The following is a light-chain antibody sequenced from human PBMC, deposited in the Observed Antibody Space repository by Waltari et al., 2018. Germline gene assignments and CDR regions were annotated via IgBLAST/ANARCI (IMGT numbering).Light chain of an antibody. J-gene: IGKJ4*01. V-gene: IGKV4-1*01. CDR2: WAS. CDR3: QQYYSTPPT. CDR1: PSVLYTSNNKNY. Sequence: DTVMPQSPDSLAVSLGARATINCKSSPSVLYTSNNKNYLAWYQQKPGQPPKLLIYWASIRESGVPDRFSGSGSGTDFTLTISSLQAEDVAVYYCQQYYSTPPTFGGGTKVEIK.